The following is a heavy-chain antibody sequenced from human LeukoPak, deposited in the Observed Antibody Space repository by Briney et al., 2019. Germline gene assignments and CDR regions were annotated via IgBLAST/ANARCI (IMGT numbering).Heavy chain of an antibody. CDR3: ARDQESSTFDS. V-gene: IGHV7-4-1*02. CDR2: INTKTGNP. J-gene: IGHJ4*02. CDR1: GYTFDSHG. D-gene: IGHD3-10*01. Sequence: ASVNVSCKASGYTFDSHGMNWVRQAPGQGLEWMGWINTKTGNPTCAQGFTGRFVFSLDTSVSTSYLEISSLKADDTAVYFCARDQESSTFDSWGQGTLVAVSS.